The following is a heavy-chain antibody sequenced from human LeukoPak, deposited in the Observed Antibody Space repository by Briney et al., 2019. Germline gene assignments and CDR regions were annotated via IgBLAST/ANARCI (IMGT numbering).Heavy chain of an antibody. Sequence: ASVKVSCKASGYTFTGYYMHWVRQAPGQGLEWMGWINPNSGGANYAQKFQGRITMTRDTSISTVSMELSRLRSDGTAVYYCAGVGRVFRYRRPSRIWYFDLWGRGTLVTVSS. J-gene: IGHJ2*01. D-gene: IGHD1-1*01. V-gene: IGHV1-2*02. CDR1: GYTFTGYY. CDR2: INPNSGGA. CDR3: AGVGRVFRYRRPSRIWYFDL.